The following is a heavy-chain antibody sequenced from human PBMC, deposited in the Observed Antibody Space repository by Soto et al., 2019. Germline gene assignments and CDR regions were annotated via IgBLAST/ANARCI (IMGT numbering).Heavy chain of an antibody. CDR2: MSFSGDS. D-gene: IGHD3-22*01. V-gene: IGHV4-39*01. CDR1: GGSISSTIYS. J-gene: IGHJ3*02. CDR3: ARRDYYGAFDM. Sequence: QVQLQESGPGLVKPSETLSLTCIVSGGSISSTIYSWGWIRQPPGKGLECIGSMSFSGDSYYNSSLKSRVTLSVDTSNNQFSLRLSSATATDTAISDCARRDYYGAFDMWGQGTMVTVSS.